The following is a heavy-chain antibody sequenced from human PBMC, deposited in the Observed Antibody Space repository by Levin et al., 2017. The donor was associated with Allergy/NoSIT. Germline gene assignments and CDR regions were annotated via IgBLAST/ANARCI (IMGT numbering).Heavy chain of an antibody. CDR1: GYTFTGYY. J-gene: IGHJ6*02. V-gene: IGHV1-2*06. CDR3: ARDSYYYYGMDV. Sequence: ASVKVSCKASGYTFTGYYMHWVRQAPGQGLEWMGRINPNSGGTNYAQKFQGRVTMTRDTSISTAYMELSRLRSDDTAVYYCARDSYYYYGMDVWGQGTTVTVSS. CDR2: INPNSGGT.